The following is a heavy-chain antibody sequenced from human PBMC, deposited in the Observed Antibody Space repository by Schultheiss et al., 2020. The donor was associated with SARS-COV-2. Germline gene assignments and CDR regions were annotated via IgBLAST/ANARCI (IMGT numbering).Heavy chain of an antibody. Sequence: GGSLRLSCAASGFTFSSYSMNWVRQAPGKGLEWVSSISSSSSYIYYADSVKGRFTISRDNAKNSLYLQMNSLRAEDTAVYYCARARYSSSWGDAFDIWGQGTMVTVSS. V-gene: IGHV3-21*01. CDR1: GFTFSSYS. D-gene: IGHD6-13*01. J-gene: IGHJ3*02. CDR3: ARARYSSSWGDAFDI. CDR2: ISSSSSYI.